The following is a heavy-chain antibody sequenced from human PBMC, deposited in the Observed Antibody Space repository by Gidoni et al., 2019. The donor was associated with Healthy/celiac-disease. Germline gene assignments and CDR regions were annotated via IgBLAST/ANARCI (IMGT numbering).Heavy chain of an antibody. Sequence: QVQLQQWGAGLLKPSETLSLTCAVYGGSFSGYYWSWIRQPPGKGLEWIGEINHSGSTNYNPSLKSRVTISVDTSKNQFSLKLSSVTAADTAVYYCARVNGYSSGWNAYWGQGTLVTVSS. J-gene: IGHJ4*02. CDR2: INHSGST. V-gene: IGHV4-34*01. CDR3: ARVNGYSSGWNAY. D-gene: IGHD6-19*01. CDR1: GGSFSGYY.